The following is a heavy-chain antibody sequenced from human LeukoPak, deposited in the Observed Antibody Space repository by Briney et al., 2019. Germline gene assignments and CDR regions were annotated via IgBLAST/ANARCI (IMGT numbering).Heavy chain of an antibody. D-gene: IGHD1-26*01. CDR1: GFTFSSYA. Sequence: GGSLRLSCAASGFTFSSYAMSWVRQAPGKGLEWVSAISGSGGSTYYADSVKGRFTISRGNSKNTLYLQMNSLRAEDTAVYYCAKGGARWELPNFDYWGQGTLVTVSS. V-gene: IGHV3-23*01. CDR2: ISGSGGST. J-gene: IGHJ4*02. CDR3: AKGGARWELPNFDY.